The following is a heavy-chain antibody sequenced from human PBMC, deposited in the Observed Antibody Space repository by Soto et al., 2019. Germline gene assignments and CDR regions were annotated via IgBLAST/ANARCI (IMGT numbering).Heavy chain of an antibody. CDR2: IYPGDSDT. CDR3: ARRRITMVRGVSEDGMDV. CDR1: GYSFTSYW. D-gene: IGHD3-10*01. Sequence: GESLKISCKGSGYSFTSYWIGWVRQMPGKGLEWMGIIYPGDSDTRYSPSFQGQVTISADKSISTAYLRWSSLKASDTAMYYCARRRITMVRGVSEDGMDVWGQGTTVTVSS. J-gene: IGHJ6*02. V-gene: IGHV5-51*01.